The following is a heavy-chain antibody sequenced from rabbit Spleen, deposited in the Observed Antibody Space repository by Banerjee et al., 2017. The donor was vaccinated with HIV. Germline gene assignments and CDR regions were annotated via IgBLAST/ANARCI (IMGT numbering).Heavy chain of an antibody. D-gene: IGHD2-1*01. J-gene: IGHJ4*01. V-gene: IGHV1S43*01. Sequence: QQQLEESGGGLVKPGGTLTLTCKASGIDFNSYYYMCWVRQAPGKGLEWIGCIYTVTSAPWYASWASGRFTISETSSTTVTLQMTSLTAADTATYVCARGSAAMTMVITGYYLNLWGPGTLVTVS. CDR2: IYTVTSAP. CDR3: ARGSAAMTMVITGYYLNL. CDR1: GIDFNSYYY.